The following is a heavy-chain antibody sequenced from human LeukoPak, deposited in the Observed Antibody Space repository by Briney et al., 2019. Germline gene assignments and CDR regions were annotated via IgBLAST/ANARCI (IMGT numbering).Heavy chain of an antibody. J-gene: IGHJ4*02. Sequence: PSETLSLTCAVYGGSLSGYYWSWIRQPPGKGLEWIGEINHSGSTNYNPSLKSRGTISVDTSKNQFSLKLCPVTAADTAVYYCARVEYRYGNRFDYWGQGTLVTVSS. CDR3: ARVEYRYGNRFDY. V-gene: IGHV4-34*01. CDR1: GGSLSGYY. CDR2: INHSGST. D-gene: IGHD5-18*01.